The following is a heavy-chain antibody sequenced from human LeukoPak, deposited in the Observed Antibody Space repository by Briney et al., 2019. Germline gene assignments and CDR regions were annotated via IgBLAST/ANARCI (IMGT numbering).Heavy chain of an antibody. V-gene: IGHV4-34*01. CDR2: INHSGST. Sequence: PSGTLSLTCAVYGGSFSGYYWSWIRQPPGKGLEWIGEINHSGSTNYNPSLKSRVTISVDTSKNQFSLKLSSVTAADTAVYYCARGLWFRELPLDYWGQGTLVTVSS. CDR3: ARGLWFRELPLDY. CDR1: GGSFSGYY. J-gene: IGHJ4*02. D-gene: IGHD3-10*01.